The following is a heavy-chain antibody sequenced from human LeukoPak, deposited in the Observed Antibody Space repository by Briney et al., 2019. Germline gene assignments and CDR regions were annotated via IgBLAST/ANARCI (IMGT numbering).Heavy chain of an antibody. D-gene: IGHD2-8*01. CDR1: GFTFSSYA. J-gene: IGHJ5*02. Sequence: GGSLRLSCTASGFTFSSYAMHWVRQAPGKGLEWVAVISSDGSNQYYADSVKGRFTISRDNAKNSLYLQMNSLRAEDTALYYCARDGLSQWWLSGWFDPWGQGTLVTVSS. CDR2: ISSDGSNQ. V-gene: IGHV3-30*04. CDR3: ARDGLSQWWLSGWFDP.